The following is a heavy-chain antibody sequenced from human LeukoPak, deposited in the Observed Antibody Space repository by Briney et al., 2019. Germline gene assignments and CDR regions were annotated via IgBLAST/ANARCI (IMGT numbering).Heavy chain of an antibody. Sequence: SVKLSCKASGYTFTSYDINWVRQATGPGLEWMGWMNPNSGNTGYAQKFQGKVTMARNTSISTAYMELSSLRSEDTAVYYCARRRGNTMVRGVIILDYWGQGTLVTVSS. CDR1: GYTFTSYD. J-gene: IGHJ4*02. CDR3: ARRRGNTMVRGVIILDY. D-gene: IGHD3-10*01. CDR2: MNPNSGNT. V-gene: IGHV1-8*01.